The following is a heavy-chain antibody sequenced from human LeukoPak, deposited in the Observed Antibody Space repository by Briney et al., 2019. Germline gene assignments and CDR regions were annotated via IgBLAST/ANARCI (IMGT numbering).Heavy chain of an antibody. CDR3: ARVRYYYDSSGYYYFDY. J-gene: IGHJ4*02. CDR1: GFTVSSNY. Sequence: SGGSLRLSCAASGFTVSSNYMSWVRQAPGKGLEWVSVIYSGGSTYYADSVKGRFTISRDSSKNTLYLQMNSLRAEDTAVYYCARVRYYYDSSGYYYFDYWGQGTLVTVSS. V-gene: IGHV3-66*01. CDR2: IYSGGST. D-gene: IGHD3-22*01.